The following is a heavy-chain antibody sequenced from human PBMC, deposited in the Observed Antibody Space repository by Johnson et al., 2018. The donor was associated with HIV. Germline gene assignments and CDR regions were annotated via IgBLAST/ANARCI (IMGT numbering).Heavy chain of an antibody. Sequence: VQLVESGGGLVQPGGSLRLSCAASGFTVSSNYMSWVRQAPGRGLEWVSVIYTGGSTYYAESVKDRFTISGDNSKNTLYPQMNSLRAEDTAVYYCARDYGDYAHDAFDIWGQGTMVTVSS. CDR2: IYTGGST. CDR1: GFTVSSNY. J-gene: IGHJ3*02. CDR3: ARDYGDYAHDAFDI. D-gene: IGHD4-17*01. V-gene: IGHV3-66*01.